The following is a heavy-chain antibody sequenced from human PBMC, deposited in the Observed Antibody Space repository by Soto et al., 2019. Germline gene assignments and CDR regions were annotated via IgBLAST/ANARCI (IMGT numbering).Heavy chain of an antibody. Sequence: QVQLVESGGGVVQPGRSLRLSCSASGFTFSTYSMNWIRQAPGKGLKWVAVIWYNGINQYYADSVKGRFTISRDDSRSTVFLQMDSLRADDTAIYYCARARYVSSGPFDYWGQGTLVTVSS. CDR2: IWYNGINQ. CDR3: ARARYVSSGPFDY. CDR1: GFTFSTYS. J-gene: IGHJ4*02. D-gene: IGHD6-19*01. V-gene: IGHV3-33*01.